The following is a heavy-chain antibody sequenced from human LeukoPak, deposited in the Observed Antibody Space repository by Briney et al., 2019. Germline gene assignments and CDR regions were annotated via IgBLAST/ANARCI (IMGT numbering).Heavy chain of an antibody. J-gene: IGHJ4*02. V-gene: IGHV3-53*01. CDR3: AKAPVTSCRGAYCYPFDY. Sequence: PGGSLRLSCAASGFTVSTNYMTWIRQAPGKGLEWVSVMYTLGNTNYADSVRGRFTISRDNSKNTLYLQMNSLRAEDATVYYCAKAPVTSCRGAYCYPFDYWGQGTLVTVSS. CDR2: MYTLGNT. CDR1: GFTVSTNY. D-gene: IGHD2-21*01.